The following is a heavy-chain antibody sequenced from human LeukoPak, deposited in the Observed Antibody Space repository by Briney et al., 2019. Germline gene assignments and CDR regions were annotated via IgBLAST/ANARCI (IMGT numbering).Heavy chain of an antibody. V-gene: IGHV4-30-2*01. D-gene: IGHD2-21*02. CDR1: GGSFSGYY. Sequence: SETLSLTCAVYGGSFSGYYWSWIRQPPGKGLEWIGYIYHSGSTYYNPSLKSRVTISVDRSKNQFSLKLSSVTAADTAVYYCASSVVVTATIEAFDIWGQGTMVTVSS. J-gene: IGHJ3*02. CDR3: ASSVVVTATIEAFDI. CDR2: IYHSGST.